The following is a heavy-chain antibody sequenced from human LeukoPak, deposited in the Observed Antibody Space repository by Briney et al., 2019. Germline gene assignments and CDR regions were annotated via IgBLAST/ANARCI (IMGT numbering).Heavy chain of an antibody. D-gene: IGHD1-14*01. CDR2: IYTSGST. CDR1: GGSISSGSYY. CDR3: AGGWYPLLQNDY. Sequence: SQTLSLTCTVSGGSISSGSYYWSWIRQRAGKGLEWIGRIYTSGSTNYNPSLKSRVTISVDTSKNQFSLKLSSVTAADTAVYYCAGGWYPLLQNDYWGQGTLVTVSS. J-gene: IGHJ4*02. V-gene: IGHV4-61*02.